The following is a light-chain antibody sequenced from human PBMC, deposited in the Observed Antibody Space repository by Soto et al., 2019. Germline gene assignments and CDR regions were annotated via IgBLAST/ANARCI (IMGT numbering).Light chain of an antibody. J-gene: IGLJ1*01. CDR3: SSYTTISTYV. CDR2: DVR. Sequence: QSALTQPGSVSGSPGQSITISCTGTSRDVGGYNYVSWYQQHPGKAPKLMIYDVRNRPSGVSNRFSGSKSVNTASLTISGLQAEDEDDYYCSSYTTISTYVFGTGTKLTVL. V-gene: IGLV2-14*03. CDR1: SRDVGGYNY.